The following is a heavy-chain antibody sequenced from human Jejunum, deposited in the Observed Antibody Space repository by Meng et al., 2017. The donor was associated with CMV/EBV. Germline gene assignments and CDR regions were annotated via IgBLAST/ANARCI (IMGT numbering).Heavy chain of an antibody. CDR3: VREVESTGWFPALDY. J-gene: IGHJ4*02. Sequence: SGFTFSKYWMHWVRQAPGKGLEWVSRINSDGISTTYADSVKGRVAISRDNGNNILYLHMNSLRAEDTSVYYCVREVESTGWFPALDYWGQGALVTVSS. CDR1: GFTFSKYW. V-gene: IGHV3-74*03. CDR2: INSDGIST. D-gene: IGHD3-10*01.